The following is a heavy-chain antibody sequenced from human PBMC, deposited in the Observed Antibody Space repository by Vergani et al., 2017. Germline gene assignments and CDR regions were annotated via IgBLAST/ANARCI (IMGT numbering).Heavy chain of an antibody. V-gene: IGHV3-9*01. J-gene: IGHJ4*02. D-gene: IGHD6-13*01. CDR3: TKNWGSRTAGLAY. Sequence: EELLVESGGDLVQPGRSLRLFCAASGFSFDDYGMHWVRQVSGKGLEWVSGILRETGSIGYADSVRGRFTISRDNAKNTLYLQMNSLRPEDTALYYCTKNWGSRTAGLAYWGQGTPVTVSS. CDR2: ILRETGSI. CDR1: GFSFDDYG.